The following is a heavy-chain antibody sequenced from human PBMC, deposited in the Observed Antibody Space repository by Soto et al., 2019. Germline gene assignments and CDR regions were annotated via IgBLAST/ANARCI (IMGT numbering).Heavy chain of an antibody. CDR3: ARAPSYYETLNGQFYYYGIDV. V-gene: IGHV4-30-2*01. CDR1: GGSISSGGYS. D-gene: IGHD3-9*01. Sequence: SETLSLTCAVSGGSISSGGYSWSWIRQPPGKGLEWIGYIYHSGSTYYNPSLKSRVTISVDRSKNQFSLKLSSVTAADTAVYYCARAPSYYETLNGQFYYYGIDVWGQGSTVTVSS. CDR2: IYHSGST. J-gene: IGHJ6*02.